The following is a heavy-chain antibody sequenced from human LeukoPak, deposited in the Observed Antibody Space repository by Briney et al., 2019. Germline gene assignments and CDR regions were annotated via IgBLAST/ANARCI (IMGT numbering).Heavy chain of an antibody. CDR2: IIPIFGTA. J-gene: IGHJ4*02. V-gene: IGHV1-69*01. CDR3: ARGSYVWGSYRLINGHHDY. CDR1: GGTFSSYA. D-gene: IGHD3-16*02. Sequence: SVRVSCKASGGTFSSYAISWVRQAPGQGLEWMGGIIPIFGTANYAQKFQGRVTITADESTSTAYMELSSLRSEDTAVYYCARGSYVWGSYRLINGHHDYWGQGTLVTVSS.